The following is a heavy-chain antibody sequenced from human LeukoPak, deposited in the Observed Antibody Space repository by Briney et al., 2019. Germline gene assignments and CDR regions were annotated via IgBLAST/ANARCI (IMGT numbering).Heavy chain of an antibody. V-gene: IGHV3-30*02. J-gene: IGHJ3*02. CDR1: GFTFSSYG. Sequence: GGSLRLSCAASGFTFSSYGMNWVRQAPGKGLEWVAFIRFDGRNKYYADSVRGRFTISRDNSESTLHLQMNSLRVDDTAVYYCASLRRGAFDIWGQGTMVTVSS. D-gene: IGHD5/OR15-5a*01. CDR2: IRFDGRNK. CDR3: ASLRRGAFDI.